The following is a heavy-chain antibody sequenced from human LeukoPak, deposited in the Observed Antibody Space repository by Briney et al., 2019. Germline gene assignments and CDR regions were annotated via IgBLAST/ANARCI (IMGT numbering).Heavy chain of an antibody. CDR1: GFTFSSYA. CDR3: AKTCPGNRGGHLCL. CDR2: INDSGGNT. J-gene: IGHJ4*02. Sequence: GGSLRLSCAASGFTFSSYAMSWVRQAPGKGLEWVSLINDSGGNTYYADSVKGRFTISRDNSKNTLFLQMSSLRAEATAVYYCAKTCPGNRGGHLCLWGQGTLVTVSS. V-gene: IGHV3-23*01. D-gene: IGHD7-27*01.